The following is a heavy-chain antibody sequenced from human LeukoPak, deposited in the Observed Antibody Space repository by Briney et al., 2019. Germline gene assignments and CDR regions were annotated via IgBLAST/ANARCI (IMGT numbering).Heavy chain of an antibody. D-gene: IGHD2-2*01. CDR2: ISSSSSTI. V-gene: IGHV3-48*01. CDR1: GFTFSSYS. CDR3: ARDSFDCSSTSCPRDYYYYMDV. Sequence: GGSLRLSCAASGFTFSSYSMNWVRQAPGKGLEWVSYISSSSSTIYYADSVKGRFTISRDNSKNTLYLQMNSLRAEDTAVYYCARDSFDCSSTSCPRDYYYYMDVWGKGTTVTVSS. J-gene: IGHJ6*03.